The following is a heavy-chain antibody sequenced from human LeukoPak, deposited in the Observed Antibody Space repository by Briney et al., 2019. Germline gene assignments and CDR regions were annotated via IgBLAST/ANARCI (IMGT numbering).Heavy chain of an antibody. V-gene: IGHV3-23*01. J-gene: IGHJ4*02. Sequence: PGGSLRLSCAASGFTFSSYAMSWVRQAPGKGLEWVSAISGSGGSTYYADSVKGRFTISRDNSKNTLYLQMNSLRAEDTAVYYCAKDQASRRGGTVHYWGQGTLVTVSS. CDR1: GFTFSSYA. D-gene: IGHD1-1*01. CDR2: ISGSGGST. CDR3: AKDQASRRGGTVHY.